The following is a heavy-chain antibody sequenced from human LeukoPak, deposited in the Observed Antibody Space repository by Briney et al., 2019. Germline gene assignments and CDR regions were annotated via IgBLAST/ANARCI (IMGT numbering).Heavy chain of an antibody. CDR1: GFXFSSYA. Sequence: GGSLRLSCAASGFXFSSYAMSWVRQAPGKGLECVSDISTSGGSTYYADSVKGRFTISRDNSKNTLYLQMNSLRAEDTAVYYCAKVVGPTPYFFDYWGQGTLVTVSS. D-gene: IGHD1-26*01. J-gene: IGHJ4*02. CDR2: ISTSGGST. CDR3: AKVVGPTPYFFDY. V-gene: IGHV3-23*01.